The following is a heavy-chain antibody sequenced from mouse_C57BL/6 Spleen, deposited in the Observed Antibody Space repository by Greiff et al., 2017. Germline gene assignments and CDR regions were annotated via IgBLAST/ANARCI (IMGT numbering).Heavy chain of an antibody. CDR2: IYPGDGDT. V-gene: IGHV1-82*01. Sequence: QVQLQQSGPELVKPGASVKISCKASGYAFSSSWMNWVKQRPGKGLEWIGRIYPGDGDTNYNGKFKGKATLTADKSSSTAYMQLSSLTSEDSAVYFCAREGDDYDAGFAYWGQGTLVTVSA. CDR1: GYAFSSSW. D-gene: IGHD2-4*01. CDR3: AREGDDYDAGFAY. J-gene: IGHJ3*01.